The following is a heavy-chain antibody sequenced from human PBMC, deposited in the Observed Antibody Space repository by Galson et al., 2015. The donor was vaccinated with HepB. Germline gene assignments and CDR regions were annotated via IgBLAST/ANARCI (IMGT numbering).Heavy chain of an antibody. J-gene: IGHJ4*02. D-gene: IGHD1-26*01. CDR3: ARAGSGSYYECDY. V-gene: IGHV1-46*01. CDR2: IHPSGGRT. CDR1: GYTFTDYH. Sequence: SVKVSCKASGYTFTDYHLHWVRQAPGQGLEWMGIIHPSGGRTSYAQNFQGRVTMTRDTSTSTVYMELSSLRSEDTAIYYCARAGSGSYYECDYWGQGTLVTVSS.